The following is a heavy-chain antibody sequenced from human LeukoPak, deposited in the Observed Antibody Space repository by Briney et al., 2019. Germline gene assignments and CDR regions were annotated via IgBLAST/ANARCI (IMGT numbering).Heavy chain of an antibody. CDR3: ASDIVAPGLHFEY. J-gene: IGHJ4*02. V-gene: IGHV3-7*03. CDR1: GFTFSSYS. CDR2: IKQDGSEK. Sequence: GGSLRLSCAASGFTFSSYSMNWVRQAPGKGLEWVANIKQDGSEKYYVDSVKGRFTISRDNAKNSLYLQMNSLTAEDTAVYYCASDIVAPGLHFEYWGQGTLVTVSS. D-gene: IGHD6-13*01.